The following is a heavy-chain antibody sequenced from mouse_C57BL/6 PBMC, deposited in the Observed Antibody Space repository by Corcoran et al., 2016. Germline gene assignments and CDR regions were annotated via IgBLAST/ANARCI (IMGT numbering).Heavy chain of an antibody. Sequence: EVQLQQSGPVLVKPGASVKMSCQASGYTFTDYYVNWVKPSHGKSLEWIGVINPYNGATSYNQKFRGKATLTVDKSSSTAYMELNSLTSEGSAVYYCARSYGNNEYFDYWGQGTTLTVSS. D-gene: IGHD2-1*01. J-gene: IGHJ2*01. CDR3: ARSYGNNEYFDY. V-gene: IGHV1-19*01. CDR2: INPYNGAT. CDR1: GYTFTDYY.